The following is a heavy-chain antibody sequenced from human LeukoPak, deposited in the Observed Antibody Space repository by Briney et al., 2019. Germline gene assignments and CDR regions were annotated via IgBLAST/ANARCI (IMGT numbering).Heavy chain of an antibody. V-gene: IGHV4-59*08. J-gene: IGHJ3*02. Sequence: SETLSLTCIVSGGSISSYYWSWIRQPPGKGLEWIGYIYSSGSTNSNPSLKSRVTTSVDTSKSQFSLKMTSVTAADTAVYYCARQGSGGRAFDIWGQGTMVTVSS. CDR3: ARQGSGGRAFDI. CDR2: IYSSGST. CDR1: GGSISSYY. D-gene: IGHD1-26*01.